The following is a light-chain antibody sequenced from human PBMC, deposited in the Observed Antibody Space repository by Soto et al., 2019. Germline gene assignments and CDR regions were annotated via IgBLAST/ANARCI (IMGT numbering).Light chain of an antibody. Sequence: IQLTQSPSSLSASVGDRVTITCRASQGISGYLAWYQQKPGKDPKILIYAASTLQSGVPSRFSGSGSGTDFNLTISSLQTEDFATYDCQQSYSTTQTFGQGTKVEIK. CDR1: QGISGY. CDR2: AAS. CDR3: QQSYSTTQT. J-gene: IGKJ1*01. V-gene: IGKV1-39*01.